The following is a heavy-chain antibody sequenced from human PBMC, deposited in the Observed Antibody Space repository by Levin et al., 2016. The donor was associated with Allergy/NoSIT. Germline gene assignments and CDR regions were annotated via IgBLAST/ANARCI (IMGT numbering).Heavy chain of an antibody. CDR2: INSDGSDT. D-gene: IGHD3-3*01. J-gene: IGHJ3*02. Sequence: GGSLRLSCAASGFTISSYWMHWVRQGQGKGLVWVSRINSDGSDTRYADSVKGRFTISRDNAKNTLYLEMNSLRADDTAVYYCAREQRYYGSGDYWLGAFDIWGQGTMVTVSS. CDR1: GFTISSYW. V-gene: IGHV3-74*01. CDR3: AREQRYYGSGDYWLGAFDI.